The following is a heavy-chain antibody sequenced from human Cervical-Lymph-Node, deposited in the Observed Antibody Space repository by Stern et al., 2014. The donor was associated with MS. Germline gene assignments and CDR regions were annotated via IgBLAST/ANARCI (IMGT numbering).Heavy chain of an antibody. J-gene: IGHJ6*02. D-gene: IGHD3/OR15-3a*01. CDR1: GYTFTGYS. CDR3: ARDDFGGYYAMDV. V-gene: IGHV1-2*06. Sequence: QVQLLQPGAEVKKPGASVKVSCKASGYTFTGYSIHWVRQAPGQGLEWMGRINPNNGGTNSAQKFQGRVTMTKDTSLSTAYMELSRLRSDDTAGYYCARDDFGGYYAMDVWGQGTTVTVSS. CDR2: INPNNGGT.